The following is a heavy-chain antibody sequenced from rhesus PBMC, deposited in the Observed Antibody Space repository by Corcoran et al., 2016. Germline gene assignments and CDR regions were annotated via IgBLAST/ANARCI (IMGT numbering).Heavy chain of an antibody. CDR1: GGSISSNY. Sequence: QLQLQESGPGLVKPSETLSLTCAVSGGSISSNYWSWIRQRPGKGLEWIGRISGSGGRTDYNPSLKSRVTISTDTSKNQFSLKLSSVTAADTAVYYCARDYYNIWTGYYNAFDFWGQGLRVTVSS. D-gene: IGHD3-3*01. J-gene: IGHJ3*01. CDR3: ARDYYNIWTGYYNAFDF. V-gene: IGHV4-173*01. CDR2: ISGSGGRT.